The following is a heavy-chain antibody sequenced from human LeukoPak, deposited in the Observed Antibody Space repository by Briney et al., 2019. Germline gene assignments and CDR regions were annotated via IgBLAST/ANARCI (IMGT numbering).Heavy chain of an antibody. D-gene: IGHD2-2*01. Sequence: PGGSLRLSCAASGFTLSTASMNWVREAPGKGLEWISYIDRSSSTIYYADSVKGRFTISRDSAKNSLYLQMNSLRAEDTAVYYCAKEGVVPAANGDSLGYWGQGTLVTVSS. CDR1: GFTLSTAS. V-gene: IGHV3-48*04. J-gene: IGHJ4*02. CDR3: AKEGVVPAANGDSLGY. CDR2: IDRSSSTI.